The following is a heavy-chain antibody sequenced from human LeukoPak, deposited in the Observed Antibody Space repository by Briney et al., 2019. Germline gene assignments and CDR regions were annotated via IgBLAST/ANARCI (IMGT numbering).Heavy chain of an antibody. V-gene: IGHV4-34*01. CDR3: ARWEGGSYYDFDY. CDR1: GGSFSGYF. CDR2: INHRGST. Sequence: SETLSLTYGVYGGSFSGYFWTYIRQPPGKGLEWIGEINHRGSTSYNPSLKSRVTISRDTSKNQFSLRLTSVTAADTAVYYCARWEGGSYYDFDYWGQGTLVTVSS. D-gene: IGHD1-26*01. J-gene: IGHJ4*02.